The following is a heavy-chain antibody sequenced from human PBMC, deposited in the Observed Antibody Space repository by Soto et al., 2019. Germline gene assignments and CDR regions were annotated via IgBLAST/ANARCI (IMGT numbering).Heavy chain of an antibody. D-gene: IGHD3-3*01. CDR2: IKQDGSEK. J-gene: IGHJ6*03. Sequence: GGSLRLSCAASGFSFSSYWMNWVRQAPGKGLEWVANIKQDGSEKYYVDSVKGRFTISRDNAKNSLYLQMNTLRAEDTAVYYCARIPLRRFLRENYYYMDVWGKGTTVTVSS. CDR1: GFSFSSYW. V-gene: IGHV3-7*01. CDR3: ARIPLRRFLRENYYYMDV.